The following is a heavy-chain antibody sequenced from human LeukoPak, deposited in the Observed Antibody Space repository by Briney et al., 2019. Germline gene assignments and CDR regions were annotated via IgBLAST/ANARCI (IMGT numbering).Heavy chain of an antibody. CDR2: IRFDGSHK. Sequence: GGSLRLSCAASGFTFNNYGMFWFRQAPGKGLDWVSFIRFDGSHKYYADSVKGRFTISRDNAKNSLYLHLSSLRAEDTAVYYCARSGSSYDGSQSWFDYWSQGTLVTVSS. CDR3: ARSGSSYDGSQSWFDY. J-gene: IGHJ4*02. D-gene: IGHD3-22*01. CDR1: GFTFNNYG. V-gene: IGHV3-33*07.